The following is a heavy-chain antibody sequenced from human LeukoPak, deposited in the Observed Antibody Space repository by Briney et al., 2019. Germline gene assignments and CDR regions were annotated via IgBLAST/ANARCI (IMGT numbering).Heavy chain of an antibody. Sequence: ASVKVSCKASGYTFTSYGISWVRQAPGQGLEWMGWISAYNGNTNYAQKLQGRVTMTTDTSTSTAYMELSSLRSEDTAVYYCAVVPAAMMDDAFDIWGQGTMVTVSS. CDR2: ISAYNGNT. CDR1: GYTFTSYG. V-gene: IGHV1-18*01. CDR3: AVVPAAMMDDAFDI. D-gene: IGHD2-2*01. J-gene: IGHJ3*02.